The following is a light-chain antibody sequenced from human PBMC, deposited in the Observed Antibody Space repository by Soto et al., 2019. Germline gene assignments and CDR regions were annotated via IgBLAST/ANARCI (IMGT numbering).Light chain of an antibody. CDR2: QTS. CDR3: HQRQSWPRT. Sequence: EIVLTQSPATLSSFPGDRVTLSCRAGHNINTRLAWYQHRPGQAPRLLIYQTSIRAAGITARFSASGTGTDFPLTISDVQPEDFAVYYCHQRQSWPRTFGQGTKVDI. CDR1: HNINTR. J-gene: IGKJ1*01. V-gene: IGKV3-11*01.